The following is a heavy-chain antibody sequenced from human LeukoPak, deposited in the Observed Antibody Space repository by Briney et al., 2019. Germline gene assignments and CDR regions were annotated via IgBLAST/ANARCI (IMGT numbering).Heavy chain of an antibody. CDR3: AKDSRYSSSWYDY. CDR1: GFTFSSYA. Sequence: GGSLRLSCAASGFTFSSYAMHWVRQAPGKGLEWVSAISGSGGSTYYADSVKGRFTISRDNSKNTLYLQMNSLRAEDTAVYYCAKDSRYSSSWYDYWGQGTLVTVSS. CDR2: ISGSGGST. D-gene: IGHD6-13*01. J-gene: IGHJ4*02. V-gene: IGHV3-23*01.